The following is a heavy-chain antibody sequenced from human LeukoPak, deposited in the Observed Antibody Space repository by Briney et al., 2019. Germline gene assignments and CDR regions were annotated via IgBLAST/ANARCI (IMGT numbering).Heavy chain of an antibody. CDR3: SRDPRGIEGRLLKFDP. D-gene: IGHD6-6*01. CDR2: INHSGST. CDR1: GGSFSGYL. Sequence: PSETLSLTCAVYGGSFSGYLWSWIRQPPGKGLEWIGEINHSGSTNYNPSLKSRVTISLDTSKNQFSLKLSSMTAAGTAVYYCSRDPRGIEGRLLKFDPWGQGTLVTVSS. V-gene: IGHV4-34*01. J-gene: IGHJ5*02.